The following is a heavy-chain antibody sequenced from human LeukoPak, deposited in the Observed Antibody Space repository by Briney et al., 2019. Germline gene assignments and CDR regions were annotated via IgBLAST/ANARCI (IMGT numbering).Heavy chain of an antibody. D-gene: IGHD5-18*01. CDR3: ARPRHTAMVIGFDY. V-gene: IGHV1-69*05. CDR1: GYTFTSYY. J-gene: IGHJ4*02. CDR2: IIPIFGTA. Sequence: GASVKVSCKASGYTFTSYYMHWGRQAPGQGLECMGGIIPIFGTANYAQKFQGRVTITTDESPSTAYMELSSLRSEDTAVYYCARPRHTAMVIGFDYWGQGTLVTVSS.